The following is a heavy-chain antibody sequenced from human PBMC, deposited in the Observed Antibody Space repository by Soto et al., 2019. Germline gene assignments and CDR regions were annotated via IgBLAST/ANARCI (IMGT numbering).Heavy chain of an antibody. Sequence: ASVKLSCKASGYTFTSYHMHWVRLAPGQGLEWMGIINPSGGSTSYAQKFQGRVTMTRDTSTSTVYMELSSLRSEDTAVYYCAREEDTAMVYWGQGTLVTVSS. D-gene: IGHD5-18*01. CDR1: GYTFTSYH. CDR3: AREEDTAMVY. V-gene: IGHV1-46*01. J-gene: IGHJ4*02. CDR2: INPSGGST.